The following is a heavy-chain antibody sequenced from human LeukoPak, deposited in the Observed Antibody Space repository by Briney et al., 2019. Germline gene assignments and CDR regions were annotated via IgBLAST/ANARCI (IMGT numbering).Heavy chain of an antibody. D-gene: IGHD1-26*01. Sequence: AGGSLRLSCAASGFTFSSYSMNWVRQAPGKGLEWVSSISSSSSYIYYADSVKGRFTISRDNAKNSLYLQMNSLRAEDTAVYYCARAGGTYYGFAFDIWGQGTMVTVSS. CDR3: ARAGGTYYGFAFDI. V-gene: IGHV3-21*01. J-gene: IGHJ3*02. CDR1: GFTFSSYS. CDR2: ISSSSSYI.